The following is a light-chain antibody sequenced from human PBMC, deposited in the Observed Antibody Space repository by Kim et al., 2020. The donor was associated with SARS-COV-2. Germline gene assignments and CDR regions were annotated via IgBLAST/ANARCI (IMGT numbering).Light chain of an antibody. CDR1: SSDIGYYNF. V-gene: IGLV2-14*03. J-gene: IGLJ2*01. Sequence: GQSVTISCTGTSSDIGYYNFVSWYQQHPGKAPKLMIYDVTNRPSGVSNRFSGSKSGNTASLTISGPQPEDEAVYYCTSYTDTITVLFGGGTQLTVL. CDR3: TSYTDTITVL. CDR2: DVT.